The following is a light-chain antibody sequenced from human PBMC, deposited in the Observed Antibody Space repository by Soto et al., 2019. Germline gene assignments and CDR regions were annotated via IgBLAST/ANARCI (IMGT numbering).Light chain of an antibody. Sequence: EIVLTQSPAPMSLSPGERATLSCRASQSVSSYLAWYQQKPGQAPRLLIYDASNRATGIPARFSGSGSGTDFTLTISSLEPEDFAVYSWHQRSSSFGGGTKGEIK. J-gene: IGKJ4*01. CDR1: QSVSSY. CDR3: HQRSSS. V-gene: IGKV3-11*01. CDR2: DAS.